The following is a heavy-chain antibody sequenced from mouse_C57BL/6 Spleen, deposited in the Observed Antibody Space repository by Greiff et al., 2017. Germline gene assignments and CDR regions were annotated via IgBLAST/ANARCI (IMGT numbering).Heavy chain of an antibody. CDR1: GYAFSSSW. V-gene: IGHV1-82*01. Sequence: QVQLKESGPELVKPGASVKISCKASGYAFSSSWMNWVKQRPGKGLEWIGRIYPGDGDTNYNGKFKGKATLTADKSSSTAYMQLSSLTSEDSAVYFCARSVPWFAYWGQGTLVTVSA. CDR3: ARSVPWFAY. CDR2: IYPGDGDT. J-gene: IGHJ3*01.